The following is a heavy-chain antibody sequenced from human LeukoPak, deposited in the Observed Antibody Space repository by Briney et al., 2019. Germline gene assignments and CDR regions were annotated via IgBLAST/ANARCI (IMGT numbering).Heavy chain of an antibody. D-gene: IGHD6-6*01. J-gene: IGHJ4*02. Sequence: ASVKVFCKASGYTFTSYYMHWVRQAPGQGLEWMGIINPSGGSTSYAQKFQGRVTMTRDKSTNTVYIELSSLRSEDTAVYYCARGGQLVGGFDHWGQGTLVTVSS. V-gene: IGHV1-46*01. CDR3: ARGGQLVGGFDH. CDR2: INPSGGST. CDR1: GYTFTSYY.